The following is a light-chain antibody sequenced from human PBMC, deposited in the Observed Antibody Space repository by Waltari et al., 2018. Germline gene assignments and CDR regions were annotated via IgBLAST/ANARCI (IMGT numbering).Light chain of an antibody. V-gene: IGKV1-9*01. CDR3: QQLNIYPLT. CDR2: AAS. Sequence: DIQLTQSPSFLSASVGDGFTNPCRASQGISSYLAWYQQKLGKAPKLLIYAASTLQSGVPSRFSGSGSGTEFTLTISSLQPEDFATYYCQQLNIYPLTFGGGTKVEIK. J-gene: IGKJ4*01. CDR1: QGISSY.